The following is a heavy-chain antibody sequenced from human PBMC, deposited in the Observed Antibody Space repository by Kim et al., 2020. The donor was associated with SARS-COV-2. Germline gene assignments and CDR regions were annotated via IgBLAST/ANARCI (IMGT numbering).Heavy chain of an antibody. CDR2: GST. D-gene: IGHD3-10*01. Sequence: GSTTYNPSLKRRVTISVGTAKNQFSLKLSSVTAADTAVYYCAGANYGSGSWGQGTLVTVSS. V-gene: IGHV4-34*01. CDR3: AGANYGSGS. J-gene: IGHJ5*02.